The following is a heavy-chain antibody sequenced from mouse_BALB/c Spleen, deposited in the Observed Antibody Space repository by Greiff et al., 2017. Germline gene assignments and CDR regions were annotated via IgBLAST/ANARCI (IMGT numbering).Heavy chain of an antibody. Sequence: LQLPGSELVRPGASVKLSCKASGYTFTSYWMHWVKQRHGQGLEWIGNIYPGSGSTNYDEKFKSKGTLTVDTSSSTAYMHLSSLTSEDSAVYYCTSGSAWFAYWGQGTLVTVSA. V-gene: IGHV1S22*01. D-gene: IGHD2-2*01. CDR3: TSGSAWFAY. J-gene: IGHJ3*01. CDR2: IYPGSGST. CDR1: GYTFTSYW.